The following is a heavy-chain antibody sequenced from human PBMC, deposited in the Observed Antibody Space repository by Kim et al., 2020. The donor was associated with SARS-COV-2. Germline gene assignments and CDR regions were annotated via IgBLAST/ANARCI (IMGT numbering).Heavy chain of an antibody. CDR3: AREGRRDYYDSSGYHFDY. Sequence: ASVKVSCKASGYTFTSYYMHWVRQAPGQGLEWVGIVNTNDGDTRYAQKFQGRVTMTRDTSTSTVYMDLSSLRSEDTALYYCAREGRRDYYDSSGYHFDYWGQGTLVTVSS. CDR1: GYTFTSYY. J-gene: IGHJ4*02. D-gene: IGHD3-22*01. CDR2: VNTNDGDT. V-gene: IGHV1-46*01.